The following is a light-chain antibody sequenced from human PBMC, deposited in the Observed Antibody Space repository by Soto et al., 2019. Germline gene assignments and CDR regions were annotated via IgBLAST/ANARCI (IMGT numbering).Light chain of an antibody. J-gene: IGKJ4*01. V-gene: IGKV3-15*01. CDR1: QSVRSN. CDR2: GAS. CDR3: QQVNNYPLT. Sequence: EVVMTQSPATMSVSPGERATLSCRASQSVRSNLAWYQQKPGQAPRLLIYGASTRATGIPARFSGSGSGTEFTLTISSLKPEDFATYYCQQVNNYPLTFGGRTKADNK.